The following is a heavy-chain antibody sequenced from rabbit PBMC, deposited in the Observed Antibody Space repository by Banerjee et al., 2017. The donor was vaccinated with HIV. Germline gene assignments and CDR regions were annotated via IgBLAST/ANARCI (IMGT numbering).Heavy chain of an antibody. J-gene: IGHJ4*01. CDR3: AKGAAYAGDGFTL. Sequence: QEQLVESGGGLVQPGGSLTLSCKASGFDFSSYYMSWVRQAPGKGLEWIGTIFPGSSGSTYYASWAKGRFTISKTSSTTVTLQVTSLTDADTATYCCAKGAAYAGDGFTLWGPGTLVTVS. CDR1: GFDFSSYYM. CDR2: IFPGSSGST. V-gene: IGHV1S45*01. D-gene: IGHD6-1*01.